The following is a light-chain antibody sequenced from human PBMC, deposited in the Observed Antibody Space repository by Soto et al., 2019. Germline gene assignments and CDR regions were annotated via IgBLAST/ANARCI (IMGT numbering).Light chain of an antibody. Sequence: QSALTQPASVSGSPGQSITISCTGTSSDVGGYNFVSWYQQYPGKAPKLMIYGVTNRPSGVSNRFSGSKTGNTASLTISGLQAEDEAYYYCFSHRGGDSHVFGTGTKLTVL. CDR3: FSHRGGDSHV. J-gene: IGLJ1*01. V-gene: IGLV2-14*01. CDR2: GVT. CDR1: SSDVGGYNF.